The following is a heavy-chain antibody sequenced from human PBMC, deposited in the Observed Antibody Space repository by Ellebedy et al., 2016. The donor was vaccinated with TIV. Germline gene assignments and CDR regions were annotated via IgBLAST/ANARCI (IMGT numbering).Heavy chain of an antibody. Sequence: PGGSLRLSCAASGLTFSSHAMSWVRQAPGKGLEWVSSITESGGNTYYADSVKGRFTISRDNSKNTLYLQMNSLRAGDTAVYYCARDPVGVGPAFDIWGQGTMVTVSS. CDR1: GLTFSSHA. D-gene: IGHD4-23*01. J-gene: IGHJ3*02. V-gene: IGHV3-23*01. CDR2: ITESGGNT. CDR3: ARDPVGVGPAFDI.